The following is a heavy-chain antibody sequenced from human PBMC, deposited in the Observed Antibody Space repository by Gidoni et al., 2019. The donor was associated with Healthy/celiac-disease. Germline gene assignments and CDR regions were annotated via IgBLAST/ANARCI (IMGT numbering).Heavy chain of an antibody. Sequence: EVQLVESGGGLVQPGGSLRLSCAASGFTFSSSAMSWVRQAPGKGLGWVSAISGSGGSTYYADSVKGRFTISRDNSKNTLYMQMNSLRAEDTAVYYCAKDPILTGLLYYYYYGMDVWGQGTTVTVSS. V-gene: IGHV3-23*04. CDR1: GFTFSSSA. J-gene: IGHJ6*02. CDR2: ISGSGGST. CDR3: AKDPILTGLLYYYYYGMDV. D-gene: IGHD3-9*01.